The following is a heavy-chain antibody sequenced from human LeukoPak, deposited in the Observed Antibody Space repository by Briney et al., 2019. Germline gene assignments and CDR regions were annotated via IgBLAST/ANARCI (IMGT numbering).Heavy chain of an antibody. CDR2: IWSDGTEK. Sequence: PGRSLRLSCAASGFTYSHYGMHWVRQAPGKGLEWVAVIWSDGTEKYYADAVKGRFTISRDNSRKTLYLQMNSLRGEDTAVYYCAEDAQRGFDYSNSLEYWGQGTLVSVSS. J-gene: IGHJ4*02. CDR1: GFTYSHYG. V-gene: IGHV3-33*06. CDR3: AEDAQRGFDYSNSLEY. D-gene: IGHD4-11*01.